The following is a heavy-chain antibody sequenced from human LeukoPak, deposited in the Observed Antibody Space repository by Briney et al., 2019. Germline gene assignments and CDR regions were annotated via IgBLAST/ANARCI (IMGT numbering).Heavy chain of an antibody. Sequence: GGSLRLSCAASGVTFSSYAMSWVRRAPGKGLEWVSAISGSGGSTYYAASVKGRFPISRDNSKNTLYLQMNSLRAEDTAVYYCAKVGSGWSNDAFDIWGQGTMVTVSS. CDR3: AKVGSGWSNDAFDI. J-gene: IGHJ3*02. CDR2: ISGSGGST. V-gene: IGHV3-23*01. D-gene: IGHD6-19*01. CDR1: GVTFSSYA.